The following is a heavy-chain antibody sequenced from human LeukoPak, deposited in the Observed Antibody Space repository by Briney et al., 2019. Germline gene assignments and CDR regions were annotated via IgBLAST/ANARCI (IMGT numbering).Heavy chain of an antibody. CDR2: INHAGST. J-gene: IGHJ4*02. Sequence: PSETLSLTCAEYGGSFSGYHWSWIRQPPGKGLEWIGEINHAGSTNYNPSLESRVNISGDTSKNQLSLKLSSVTAADTAVYYCARPNAYCGGDCYSGDYWGQGTLVTVSS. CDR1: GGSFSGYH. D-gene: IGHD2-21*02. CDR3: ARPNAYCGGDCYSGDY. V-gene: IGHV4-34*01.